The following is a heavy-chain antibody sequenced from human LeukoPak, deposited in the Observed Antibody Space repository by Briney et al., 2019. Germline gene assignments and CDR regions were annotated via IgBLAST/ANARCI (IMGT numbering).Heavy chain of an antibody. D-gene: IGHD3-9*01. CDR3: AREDILTGYYSTFDY. CDR2: TYCRSKWYN. J-gene: IGHJ4*02. V-gene: IGHV6-1*01. Sequence: SQTLSLTCAISGDSVSSNSAAWNWIRQSPSGGLEWLGRTYCRSKWYNDYAVSVKSRITINPDTSKNQFSLQLNSVTPEDTAVYYCAREDILTGYYSTFDYWGQGTLVTVSS. CDR1: GDSVSSNSAA.